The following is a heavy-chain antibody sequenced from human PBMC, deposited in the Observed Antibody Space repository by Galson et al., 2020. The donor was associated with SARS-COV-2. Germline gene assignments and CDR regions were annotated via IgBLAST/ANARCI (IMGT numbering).Heavy chain of an antibody. D-gene: IGHD3-22*01. Sequence: ASVTVSCKASGYTFTSYYIHWVRQAPGQGLEWMGIINPSGGSTNYAPKFQGRVTMTRDTSTSTVYMELSSLRSEDTAVYYCARGNYDSSGGFYYFYGMDVWGQGTTVTVAS. CDR3: ARGNYDSSGGFYYFYGMDV. J-gene: IGHJ6*02. V-gene: IGHV1-46*01. CDR2: INPSGGST. CDR1: GYTFTSYY.